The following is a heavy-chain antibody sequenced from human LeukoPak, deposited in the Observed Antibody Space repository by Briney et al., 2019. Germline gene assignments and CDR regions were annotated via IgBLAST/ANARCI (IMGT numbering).Heavy chain of an antibody. CDR3: ARLTGYDWESSFDY. D-gene: IGHD5-12*01. Sequence: SETLSLTCTVSGGSISTSSYSWGWIRQPPGKGLEWIGTIYYTGSTNYNPSLKSRVTISVDTSKNQFSLKLSSVTAADTAVYFCARLTGYDWESSFDYWGQGTLVTVSS. CDR2: IYYTGST. V-gene: IGHV4-39*07. CDR1: GGSISTSSYS. J-gene: IGHJ4*02.